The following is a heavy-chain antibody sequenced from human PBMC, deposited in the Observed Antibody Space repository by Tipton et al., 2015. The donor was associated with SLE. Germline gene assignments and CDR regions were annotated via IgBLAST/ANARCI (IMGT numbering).Heavy chain of an antibody. V-gene: IGHV3-30*04. CDR1: GFTFRKYT. D-gene: IGHD4-23*01. Sequence: RSLRLSCTGSGFTFRKYTIHWVRQTPGKGLEWVAVISYDGSNKYYADSVKGRITISRDNSKNTVYLRINSLSVEDTAVYHCARFEVETPSFYYHSMDVWGKGTTVTVSS. J-gene: IGHJ6*03. CDR2: ISYDGSNK. CDR3: ARFEVETPSFYYHSMDV.